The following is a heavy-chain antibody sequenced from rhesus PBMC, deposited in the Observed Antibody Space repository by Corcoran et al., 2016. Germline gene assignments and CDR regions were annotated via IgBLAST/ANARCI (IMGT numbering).Heavy chain of an antibody. CDR1: GGSISSYYW. CDR2: IYGIGGTT. V-gene: IGHV4-93*02. Sequence: QVQLQESGPAVVKPSETLSLTCAVAGGSISSYYWWSWIRQSPGKGLEWIGGIYGIGGTTEYTPFLKGRVSISMDTSKSQLSLKVTSVTAADTAVYYCASTDCSNSDCSSGDYWGQGVLVTVSS. D-gene: IGHD2-15*01. CDR3: ASTDCSNSDCSSGDY. J-gene: IGHJ4*01.